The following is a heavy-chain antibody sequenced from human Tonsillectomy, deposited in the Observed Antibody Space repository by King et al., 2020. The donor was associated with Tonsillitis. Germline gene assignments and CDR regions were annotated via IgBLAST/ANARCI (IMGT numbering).Heavy chain of an antibody. D-gene: IGHD4-23*01. Sequence: GQLVQSGGGVVQPGRSLRLSCTASGFTFTSYSIQWVRQAPGKGLEWVAFISYDGSNEYYAQSVEGRFTISRDNSKDTVYLQMNGLRTEDTAVYYCTRASYGGNSVYFDHWGQGTLVTVSS. J-gene: IGHJ4*02. V-gene: IGHV3-30*04. CDR2: ISYDGSNE. CDR3: TRASYGGNSVYFDH. CDR1: GFTFTSYS.